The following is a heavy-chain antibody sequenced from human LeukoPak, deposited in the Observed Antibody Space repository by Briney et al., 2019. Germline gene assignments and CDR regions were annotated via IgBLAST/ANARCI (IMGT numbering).Heavy chain of an antibody. CDR1: GYTFTGYY. CDR3: ARGGMIVVDPQNFDY. D-gene: IGHD3-22*01. Sequence: ASVKVSCKASGYTFTGYYMHWVRQAPGQGLEWMGWINPNSGGTNYAQKFQGRVTMTRDTSISTAYMELSGLRSDDTAVYYCARGGMIVVDPQNFDYWGQGTLVTVSS. V-gene: IGHV1-2*02. CDR2: INPNSGGT. J-gene: IGHJ4*02.